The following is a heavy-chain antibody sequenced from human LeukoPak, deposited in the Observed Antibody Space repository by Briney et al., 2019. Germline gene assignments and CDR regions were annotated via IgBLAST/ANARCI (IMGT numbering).Heavy chain of an antibody. Sequence: GGSLRLSCAASGFTFSNYSMSWVRQAPGKGLEWVSTISGTGGTTYYADSVKGRFTISRDNSKNTLFLQFNSLRADDTAVYYCAKEGGYWGQGTLVTVSS. V-gene: IGHV3-23*01. CDR1: GFTFSNYS. J-gene: IGHJ4*02. CDR2: ISGTGGTT. CDR3: AKEGGY.